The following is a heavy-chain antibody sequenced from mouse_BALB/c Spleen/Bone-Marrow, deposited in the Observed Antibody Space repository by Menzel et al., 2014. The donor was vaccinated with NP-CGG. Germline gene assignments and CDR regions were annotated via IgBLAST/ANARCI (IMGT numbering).Heavy chain of an antibody. V-gene: IGHV2-9*02. Sequence: VMLVESGPGLVSPSQSLSITCTVSGFSLTSYGVHWVRPPPGKGLEWLGVIRAGGSTDYNSALMSRLSISKDNSKSQVFLKMNSLQTDDTAVYYCARGPFITTVHYYAMDYWGQGTSVTVSS. CDR2: IRAGGST. CDR3: ARGPFITTVHYYAMDY. CDR1: GFSLTSYG. J-gene: IGHJ4*01. D-gene: IGHD1-2*01.